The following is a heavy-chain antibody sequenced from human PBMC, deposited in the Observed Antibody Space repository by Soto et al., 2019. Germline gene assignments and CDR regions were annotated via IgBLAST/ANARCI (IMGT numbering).Heavy chain of an antibody. D-gene: IGHD5-18*01. V-gene: IGHV1-58*01. CDR1: GFTFTSSA. CDR2: IVVGSGNT. Sequence: QMQLVQSGPEVKKPGTSVKVSCKASGFTFTSSAVQWVRQARGQRLEWIGWIVVGSGNTNYAQKFQERVTITRVMTTSTAYMELSSLNAEDRAVYYCAADRHTAHDSRGMDVWCHGTTVTVS. J-gene: IGHJ6*02. CDR3: AADRHTAHDSRGMDV.